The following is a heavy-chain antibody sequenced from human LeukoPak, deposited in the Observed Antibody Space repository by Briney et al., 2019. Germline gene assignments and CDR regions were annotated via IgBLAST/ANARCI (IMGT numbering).Heavy chain of an antibody. Sequence: SETPSLTCNVSGGPISSSDTYYWSWIPQPAGKRLEWIWYIYYSGSTNYNPSLKSRVTISVDTSKNQFSLKLSSVTAADTAVYYCASGYYYDREAFDIWGQGTMVTVSS. CDR1: GGPISSSDTYY. V-gene: IGHV4-61*10. CDR3: ASGYYYDREAFDI. D-gene: IGHD3-22*01. J-gene: IGHJ3*02. CDR2: IYYSGST.